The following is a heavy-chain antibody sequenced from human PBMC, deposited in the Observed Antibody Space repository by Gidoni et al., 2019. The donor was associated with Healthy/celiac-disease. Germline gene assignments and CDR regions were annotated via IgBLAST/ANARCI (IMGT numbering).Heavy chain of an antibody. CDR2: IYYSGST. V-gene: IGHV4-30-4*01. Sequence: QLQLQESGSGLVKPSQTLSLTCTVSGGSISSGDYYWSWIRQPPGKGLEWIGYIYYSGSTYYNPSLKSRVTISVDTSKNQFSLKLSSVTAADTAVYYCASKNRAYYGSGSFDYWGQGTLVTVSS. CDR3: ASKNRAYYGSGSFDY. D-gene: IGHD3-10*01. CDR1: GGSISSGDYY. J-gene: IGHJ4*02.